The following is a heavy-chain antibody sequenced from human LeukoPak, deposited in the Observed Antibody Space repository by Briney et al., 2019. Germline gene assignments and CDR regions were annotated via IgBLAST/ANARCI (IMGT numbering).Heavy chain of an antibody. CDR3: AKEEVSGVVVPAPTDY. D-gene: IGHD2-2*01. J-gene: IGHJ4*02. V-gene: IGHV3-23*01. CDR2: ISGSDGST. Sequence: GGSLRLSCAASGFTFSSYAMSWVRQAPGKGLEWVSAISGSDGSTYYADSVKGQFTISRDNSKNTLYLQMNSLRAEDTAVYYCAKEEVSGVVVPAPTDYWGQGTLVTVSS. CDR1: GFTFSSYA.